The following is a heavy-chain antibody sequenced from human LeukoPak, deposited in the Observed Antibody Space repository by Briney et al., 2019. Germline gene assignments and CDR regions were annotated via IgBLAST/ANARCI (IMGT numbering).Heavy chain of an antibody. Sequence: ASVKVSCKASGYTFTGYYIHWVRQAPGQGLEWMGRINPNSGGTNSAQKFQGRVTMTWDTSVNTAYLESGSLRSDDTAVYYCARLDGTGRSQIMIDYWGQGTLVTVSS. J-gene: IGHJ4*02. CDR3: ARLDGTGRSQIMIDY. CDR2: INPNSGGT. CDR1: GYTFTGYY. D-gene: IGHD1-14*01. V-gene: IGHV1-2*06.